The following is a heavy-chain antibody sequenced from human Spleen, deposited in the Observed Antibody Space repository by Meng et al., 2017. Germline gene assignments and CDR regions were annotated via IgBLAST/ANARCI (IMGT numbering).Heavy chain of an antibody. CDR3: ARATPSSPPDY. CDR1: GGSVSGYY. D-gene: IGHD6-13*01. J-gene: IGHJ4*02. V-gene: IGHV4-34*01. CDR2: INHSGST. Sequence: VQVRRGGEGLLSPSETLSLTCAVYGGSVSGYYWDWLRQPPGKGLEWIGEINHSGSTNYNPSLKSRVTISVDTSKNQFSLKLSSVTAADTAVYYCARATPSSPPDYWGQGTLVTVSS.